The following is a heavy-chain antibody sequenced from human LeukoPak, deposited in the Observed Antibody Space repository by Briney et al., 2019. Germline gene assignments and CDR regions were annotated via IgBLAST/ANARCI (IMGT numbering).Heavy chain of an antibody. D-gene: IGHD6-19*01. CDR1: GESFSGYC. CDR3: ARGWTFKTPLGRVAGTSSRRGRYFDS. Sequence: SETLSLTCAAYGESFSGYCWSWIRQSPGKGLEWIGEINHSGSTNYNPSLKSRVTISVETSKNQFSLRLSSVTAADTALYYCARGWTFKTPLGRVAGTSSRRGRYFDSWGQGTLVTVSP. J-gene: IGHJ4*02. V-gene: IGHV4-34*01. CDR2: INHSGST.